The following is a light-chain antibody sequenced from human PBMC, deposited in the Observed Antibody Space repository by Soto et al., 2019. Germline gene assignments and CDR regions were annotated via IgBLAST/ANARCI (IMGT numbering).Light chain of an antibody. Sequence: IQMTQSPSSRAAPSGGSGTIASRASQTIGRYLNWYQQQPGKAPKLLIYAGSNLQSGVPSRFSGTGSGTDFTLTISSLQPEDFATYYCQQSFITPHTFGQGTKVDIK. CDR1: QTIGRY. CDR2: AGS. V-gene: IGKV1-39*01. J-gene: IGKJ2*01. CDR3: QQSFITPHT.